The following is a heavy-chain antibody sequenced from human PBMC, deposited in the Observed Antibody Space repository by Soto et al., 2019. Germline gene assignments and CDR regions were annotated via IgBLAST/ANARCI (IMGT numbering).Heavy chain of an antibody. CDR1: GGSISSYY. CDR2: IYYSGST. V-gene: IGHV4-59*01. CDR3: ARGRFLEWLFNYYYYGMDV. Sequence: SETLSLTCTVSGGSISSYYWSWIRQPPGKGLEWIGYIYYSGSTNYNPSLKSRVTISVDTSKNQFSLKLSSVTAADTAVYYCARGRFLEWLFNYYYYGMDVWGQGTMITVSS. J-gene: IGHJ6*02. D-gene: IGHD3-3*01.